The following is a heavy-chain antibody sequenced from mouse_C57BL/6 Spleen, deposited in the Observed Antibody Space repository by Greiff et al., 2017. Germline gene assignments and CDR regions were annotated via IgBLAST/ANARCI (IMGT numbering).Heavy chain of an antibody. CDR3: AGAWLAY. CDR1: GYTFTSYW. V-gene: IGHV1-55*01. CDR2: IFPGSGST. J-gene: IGHJ3*01. Sequence: QVQLQQPGAELVKPGASVKMSCKASGYTFTSYWITWVKQRPGQGLEWIGDIFPGSGSTNYNDKFKSKATLTVDTSSSTAYMQLSSLTSEDSAVYYCAGAWLAYGGQGTLVTVSA.